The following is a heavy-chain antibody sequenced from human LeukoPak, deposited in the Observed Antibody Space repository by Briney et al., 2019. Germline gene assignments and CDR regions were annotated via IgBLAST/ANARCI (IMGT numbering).Heavy chain of an antibody. CDR3: ARWEPTAGSDY. CDR2: IYPGDSNT. CDR1: GYSFTKYW. V-gene: IGHV5-51*01. Sequence: GESLKISCKGSGYSFTKYWIGWVRQTPGKGLEWMGLIYPGDSNTRYSPSFQGQVTISADKSINTAYLQWSSLTASDTAMYYCARWEPTAGSDYWGQGTLVTVSS. D-gene: IGHD1-26*01. J-gene: IGHJ4*02.